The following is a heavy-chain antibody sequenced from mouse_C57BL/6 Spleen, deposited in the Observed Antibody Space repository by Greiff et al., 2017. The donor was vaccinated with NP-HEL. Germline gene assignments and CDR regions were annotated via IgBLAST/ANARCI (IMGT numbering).Heavy chain of an antibody. CDR1: GYTFTSYW. Sequence: VQLQQPGAELVRPGTSVKLSCKASGYTFTSYWMHWVKQRPGQGLEWIGVIDPSDSYTNYNQKFKGKATLTVDTSSSTAYMQLSSLTSEDSAVYYCARTFITTDNYFDYWGQGTTLTVSS. V-gene: IGHV1-59*01. CDR2: IDPSDSYT. CDR3: ARTFITTDNYFDY. D-gene: IGHD1-1*01. J-gene: IGHJ2*01.